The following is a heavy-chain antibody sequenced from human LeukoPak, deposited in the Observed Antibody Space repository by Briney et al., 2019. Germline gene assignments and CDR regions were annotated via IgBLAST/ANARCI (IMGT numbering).Heavy chain of an antibody. CDR1: GFTFSAYA. Sequence: GGSLRLSCAASGFTFSAYAMTWFRQAPGKGLEWVSAVRGSGTATYYADSVKGRFTISRDNSDNTLYLQMNSLRAEDTAIYYCAKTSRRDSTYDSPFDYWGQGTVVTVSS. CDR2: VRGSGTAT. CDR3: AKTSRRDSTYDSPFDY. V-gene: IGHV3-23*01. J-gene: IGHJ4*02. D-gene: IGHD3-3*01.